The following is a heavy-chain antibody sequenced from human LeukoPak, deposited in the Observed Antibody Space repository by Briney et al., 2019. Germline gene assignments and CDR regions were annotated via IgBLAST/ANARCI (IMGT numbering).Heavy chain of an antibody. V-gene: IGHV3-30*02. CDR1: GFTFSSYG. Sequence: PGGSLRLSCAASGFTFSSYGMHWVRQAPGKGLEWVAFIRYDGSNKYYADSVKGRFTISRDNSKNTLYLQMNSLRAEDMAVYYCAKVAPIAVADPQNWFDPWGQGTLVTVSS. CDR3: AKVAPIAVADPQNWFDP. J-gene: IGHJ5*02. D-gene: IGHD6-19*01. CDR2: IRYDGSNK.